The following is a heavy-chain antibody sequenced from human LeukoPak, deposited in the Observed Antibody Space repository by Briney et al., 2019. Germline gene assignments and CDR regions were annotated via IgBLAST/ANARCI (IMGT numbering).Heavy chain of an antibody. CDR3: AKDRGDYTNWFDP. J-gene: IGHJ5*02. Sequence: GGSLRLSCAASGFIFSSFGMHWVRQAPGKGLEWVAFIRYDGSNKYYADSVKGRFTISRANSKNTLYLQMNSPRAEDTAIYYCAKDRGDYTNWFDPWGQGTLVTVSS. CDR1: GFIFSSFG. D-gene: IGHD4-17*01. V-gene: IGHV3-30*02. CDR2: IRYDGSNK.